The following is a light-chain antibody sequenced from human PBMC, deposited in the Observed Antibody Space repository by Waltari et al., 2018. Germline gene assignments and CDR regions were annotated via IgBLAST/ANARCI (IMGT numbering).Light chain of an antibody. J-gene: IGKJ2*03. CDR2: GAS. Sequence: DIVLTQSPGTLSLSPGERVTLSCRASQTVTSVYVAWYQQKLGQAPRLLIYGASNRATGIPDRFSGSGSGTDFTLTISRLEPEDFAVYYCQQYSNSVGSFGQGTKLEI. CDR1: QTVTSVY. V-gene: IGKV3-20*01. CDR3: QQYSNSVGS.